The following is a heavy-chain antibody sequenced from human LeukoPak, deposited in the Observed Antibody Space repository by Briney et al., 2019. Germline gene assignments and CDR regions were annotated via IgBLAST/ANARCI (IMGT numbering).Heavy chain of an antibody. D-gene: IGHD2-21*01. J-gene: IGHJ5*02. Sequence: ASVKVSCKASGGTFSSYAISWVRQATGQGLEWMGWINTNTGNPTYAQGFTGRFVFSLDTSVSTAYLQISSLKAEDTAVYYCARESPPSDCWFDPWGQGTLVTVSS. CDR2: INTNTGNP. CDR1: GGTFSSYA. CDR3: ARESPPSDCWFDP. V-gene: IGHV7-4-1*02.